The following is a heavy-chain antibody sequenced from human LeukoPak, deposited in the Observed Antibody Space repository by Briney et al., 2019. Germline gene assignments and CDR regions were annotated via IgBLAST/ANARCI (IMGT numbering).Heavy chain of an antibody. D-gene: IGHD3-10*01. CDR3: ARTPYYYGSGSYDQDYYFDY. CDR2: IYPGDSDT. Sequence: GESLTISCKGSGYSFTSYWIGWVRQMPGKGLEWMGIIYPGDSDTRYSPSFQGQVAISADKSISTAYLQWSSLEASDTAMYYCARTPYYYGSGSYDQDYYFDYWGQGTLVTVSS. V-gene: IGHV5-51*01. J-gene: IGHJ4*02. CDR1: GYSFTSYW.